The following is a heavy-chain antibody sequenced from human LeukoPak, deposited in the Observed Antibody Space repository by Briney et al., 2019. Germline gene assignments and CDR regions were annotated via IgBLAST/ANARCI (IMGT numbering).Heavy chain of an antibody. CDR2: IYTSGST. V-gene: IGHV4-61*02. CDR1: GGSISGGSYY. CDR3: AGYQLLTYYYYYMDV. Sequence: SQTLSLTCTVSGGSISGGSYYWSWIRQPAGKGLEWIGRIYTSGSTNYNPSLKSRVTISVDTSKNQFSLKLSSVTAADTAVYYCAGYQLLTYYYYYMDVWGKGTTVTVSS. J-gene: IGHJ6*03. D-gene: IGHD2-2*01.